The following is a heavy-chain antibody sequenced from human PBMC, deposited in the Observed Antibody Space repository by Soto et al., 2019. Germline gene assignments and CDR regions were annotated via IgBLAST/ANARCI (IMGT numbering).Heavy chain of an antibody. D-gene: IGHD4-4*01. CDR2: IYYAGST. CDR3: AREWSVTTPDYYYYYGMDV. Sequence: SETLSLTCTVSGGSMISYYWSWIRQPPGRGLEWIGFIYYAGSTKYNPSLNSRVTISVDTSKNQFSLTVTSVTAADTAVYYCAREWSVTTPDYYYYYGMDVWGQGTTVTVSS. CDR1: GGSMISYY. J-gene: IGHJ6*02. V-gene: IGHV4-59*12.